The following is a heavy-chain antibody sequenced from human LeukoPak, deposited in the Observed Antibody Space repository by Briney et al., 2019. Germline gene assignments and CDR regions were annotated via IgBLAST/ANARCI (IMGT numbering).Heavy chain of an antibody. CDR2: ISYDGSNK. CDR1: GFTFSSYG. CDR3: AKTSSGSGSYAFDI. V-gene: IGHV3-30*18. J-gene: IGHJ3*02. Sequence: PGGSLRLSCAASGFTFSSYGMHWVRQAPGKGLEWVAVISYDGSNKYYADSVKGRFTISRDNSKNTLYLQMNSLRAEDTAVYYCAKTSSGSGSYAFDIWGQGTMVTVSS. D-gene: IGHD3-10*01.